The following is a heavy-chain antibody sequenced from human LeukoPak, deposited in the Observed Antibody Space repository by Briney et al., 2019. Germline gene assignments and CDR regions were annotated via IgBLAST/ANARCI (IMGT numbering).Heavy chain of an antibody. CDR1: GFTFTDYA. CDR3: AKDNFGLVPYCFDS. Sequence: GGSLRLSCVASGFTFTDYAMSWVRQAPGKGLEWVSSIGGGGFNTHYADSVKGRFSISRDTSTSTLYLEMNSLRADDSALYYCAKDNFGLVPYCFDSWGKGTLVTVSS. D-gene: IGHD2-21*01. V-gene: IGHV3-23*01. CDR2: IGGGGFNT. J-gene: IGHJ4*02.